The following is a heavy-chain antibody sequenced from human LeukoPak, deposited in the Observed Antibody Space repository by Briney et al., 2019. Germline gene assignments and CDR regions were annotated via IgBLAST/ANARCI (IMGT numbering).Heavy chain of an antibody. CDR2: ISWNSGSI. J-gene: IGHJ4*02. V-gene: IGHV3-9*01. D-gene: IGHD2-2*01. CDR3: AKAEGVDIVVVPAAITPFDY. CDR1: GFTFDDYA. Sequence: GRSLRLSCAASGFTFDDYAMHWVRQAPGKGLEWVLGISWNSGSIGYADSVKGRFTISRDNAKNSLYLQMSSLRAEDTALYYCAKAEGVDIVVVPAAITPFDYWGQGTLVTVSS.